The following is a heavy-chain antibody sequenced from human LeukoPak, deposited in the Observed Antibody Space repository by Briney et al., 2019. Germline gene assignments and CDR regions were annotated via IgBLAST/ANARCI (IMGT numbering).Heavy chain of an antibody. CDR3: ARHTIAAAGYDFDY. V-gene: IGHV1-18*01. J-gene: IGHJ4*02. D-gene: IGHD6-13*01. Sequence: ASVKVSCKASGYTFTSYGISWVRQAPGQGLEWMGWISAYNGNTDYAQKLQGRVTMTTDTSTSTAYMELRSLRSDDTAVYYCARHTIAAAGYDFDYWGQGTLVTVSS. CDR2: ISAYNGNT. CDR1: GYTFTSYG.